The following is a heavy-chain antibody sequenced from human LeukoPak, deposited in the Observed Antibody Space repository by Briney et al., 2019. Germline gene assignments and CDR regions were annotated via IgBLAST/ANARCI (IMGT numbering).Heavy chain of an antibody. D-gene: IGHD3-22*01. V-gene: IGHV3-11*01. Sequence: PGGSLRLSCAASGFTFGNYYMSWIRQAPGKGLEWLSYISSSGYTTYYADSVKGRFTISRDNAKNSLYLQMNSLRVEDTAMYYCARSALPPFYDSNYYRYYYYGMDVWGQGTTVTVSS. CDR3: ARSALPPFYDSNYYRYYYYGMDV. CDR2: ISSSGYTT. CDR1: GFTFGNYY. J-gene: IGHJ6*02.